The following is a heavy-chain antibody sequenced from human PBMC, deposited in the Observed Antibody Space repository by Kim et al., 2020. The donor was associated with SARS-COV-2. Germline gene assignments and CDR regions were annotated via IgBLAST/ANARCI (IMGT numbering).Heavy chain of an antibody. J-gene: IGHJ4*02. CDR3: ARADDSSGLDY. Sequence: GGSLRLSCAASGFTFSSYGMHWVRQAPGKGLEWVAVIWYDGSNKYYADSVKGRFTISRDNSKNTLYLQMNSLRAEDTAVYYCARADDSSGLDYWGQGTLVTVSS. V-gene: IGHV3-33*01. CDR1: GFTFSSYG. D-gene: IGHD3-22*01. CDR2: IWYDGSNK.